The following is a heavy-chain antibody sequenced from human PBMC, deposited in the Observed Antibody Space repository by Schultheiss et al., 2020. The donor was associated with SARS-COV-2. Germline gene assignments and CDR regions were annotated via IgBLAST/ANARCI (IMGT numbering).Heavy chain of an antibody. CDR1: GFTVSSNY. J-gene: IGHJ4*02. V-gene: IGHV3-23*01. CDR2: ISGSGGST. Sequence: GGSLRLSCAASGFTVSSNYMSWVRQAPGKGLEWVSAISGSGGSTYYADSVKGRFTISRDNSKNTLYLQMNSLRAEDTAVYYCARHGEMATSTPDYWGQGTLVTVSS. D-gene: IGHD5-24*01. CDR3: ARHGEMATSTPDY.